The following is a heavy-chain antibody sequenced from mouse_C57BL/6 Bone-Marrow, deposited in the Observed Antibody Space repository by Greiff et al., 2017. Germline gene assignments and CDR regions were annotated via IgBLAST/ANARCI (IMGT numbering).Heavy chain of an antibody. CDR1: GYSITSGYY. Sequence: EVKLMESGPGLVKPSQSLSLTCSVTGYSITSGYYWNWIRQFPGNKLEWMGYISYDGSNNYNPSLKNRISITRDTSKNQFFLKLNSVTTEDTATYYCARDPKLYFDYWGQGTTLTGSS. V-gene: IGHV3-6*01. CDR3: ARDPKLYFDY. J-gene: IGHJ2*01. CDR2: ISYDGSN.